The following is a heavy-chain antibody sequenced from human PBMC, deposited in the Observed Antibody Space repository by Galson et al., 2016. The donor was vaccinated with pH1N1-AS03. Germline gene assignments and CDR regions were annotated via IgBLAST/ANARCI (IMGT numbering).Heavy chain of an antibody. CDR2: ISNSGGTT. D-gene: IGHD6-13*01. Sequence: LRLSCAASGFTLSSYAMNWVRQAPGKGLEWVSAISNSGGTTYYADSVKGRFTISRDNSKNTLYLQMNSLRAEDTAVYYCAKASAAAGTRTFDYWGQGTLVTVSS. V-gene: IGHV3-23*01. CDR1: GFTLSSYA. J-gene: IGHJ4*02. CDR3: AKASAAAGTRTFDY.